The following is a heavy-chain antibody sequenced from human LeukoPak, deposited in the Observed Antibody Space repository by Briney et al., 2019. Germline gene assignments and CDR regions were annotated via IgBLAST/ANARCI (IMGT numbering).Heavy chain of an antibody. V-gene: IGHV4-4*02. CDR3: AREIDYSHPNVFDP. CDR2: IHRDGPT. Sequence: SETLSLTCTVSGASITSFYWWSWVRQPPGEGLEWIGGIHRDGPTSYNPSLKSRVTISMDKSKNQFSLRLTSVTAADTAVYYCAREIDYSHPNVFDPWGQGALVTVSS. D-gene: IGHD4-11*01. CDR1: GASITSFYW. J-gene: IGHJ5*02.